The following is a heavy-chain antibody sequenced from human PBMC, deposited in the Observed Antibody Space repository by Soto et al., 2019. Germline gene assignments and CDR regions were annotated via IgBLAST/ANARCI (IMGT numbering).Heavy chain of an antibody. V-gene: IGHV3-30-3*01. Sequence: QVQLVESGGGVVQPGRSLRLSCAASGFTFSSYAMHWVRQAPGKGLEWVAVISYDGSNKYYADSVKGRFTISRDNSKNTLYLQINSLRAEDTAVYYCARDPLTITMLVVGDDFDIWGQGTMVTVSS. D-gene: IGHD3-22*01. J-gene: IGHJ3*02. CDR2: ISYDGSNK. CDR3: ARDPLTITMLVVGDDFDI. CDR1: GFTFSSYA.